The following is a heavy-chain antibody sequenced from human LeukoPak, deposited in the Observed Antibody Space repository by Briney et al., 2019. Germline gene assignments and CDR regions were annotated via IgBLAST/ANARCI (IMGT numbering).Heavy chain of an antibody. J-gene: IGHJ4*02. CDR3: ARDFGASDCSGGSCYSQTFDY. Sequence: ASVKVSCKASGYTFTSYYMHWLRQAPGQGLEWMGIINPSGGSTSYAQKFQGRVTMTRDTSTSTVYMELSSLRSEDTAVYYCARDFGASDCSGGSCYSQTFDYWGQGTLVTVSS. D-gene: IGHD2-15*01. CDR1: GYTFTSYY. V-gene: IGHV1-46*01. CDR2: INPSGGST.